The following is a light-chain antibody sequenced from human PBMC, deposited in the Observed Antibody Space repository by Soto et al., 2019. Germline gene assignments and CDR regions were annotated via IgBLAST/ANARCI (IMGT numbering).Light chain of an antibody. CDR2: GTS. V-gene: IGKV3-20*01. CDR1: QSVSSTS. Sequence: DIVLTQSPGTLSLSPGERATLSCRASQSVSSTSLAWYQQKPGQAPRLRIYGTSTRATGIPDRFSGSGSGTDFTLTISRLEPEDFAVYYGQQYGSSLFTFGPGTKVDIK. J-gene: IGKJ3*01. CDR3: QQYGSSLFT.